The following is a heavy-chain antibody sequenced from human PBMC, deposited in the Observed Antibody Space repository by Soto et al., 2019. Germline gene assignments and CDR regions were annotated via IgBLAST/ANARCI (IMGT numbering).Heavy chain of an antibody. CDR3: ARDPMSTAMVTGYYYGMDV. Sequence: EVQLVESGGGLVQPGGSLRLSCAASGFTFSSYWMSWVRQAPGKGLEWVANIKQDGSEKYYVDSVKGRFTISRDNAKNSLYLQMNSLRAEDTAVYYCARDPMSTAMVTGYYYGMDVWGQGTTVTVSS. CDR2: IKQDGSEK. J-gene: IGHJ6*02. D-gene: IGHD5-18*01. V-gene: IGHV3-7*05. CDR1: GFTFSSYW.